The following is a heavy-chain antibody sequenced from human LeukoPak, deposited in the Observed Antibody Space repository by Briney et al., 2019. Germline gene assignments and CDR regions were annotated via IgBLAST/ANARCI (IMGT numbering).Heavy chain of an antibody. D-gene: IGHD6-19*01. CDR1: GFTFSSYW. CDR2: ISGSGGST. CDR3: AKDPRPYSSGWYGWYYFDY. V-gene: IGHV3-23*01. Sequence: PGGSLRLSCAASGFTFSSYWMSWVRQAPGKGLEWVSAISGSGGSTYYADSVKGRFTISRDNSKNTLYLQMNSLRAEDTAVYYCAKDPRPYSSGWYGWYYFDYWGQGTLVTVSS. J-gene: IGHJ4*02.